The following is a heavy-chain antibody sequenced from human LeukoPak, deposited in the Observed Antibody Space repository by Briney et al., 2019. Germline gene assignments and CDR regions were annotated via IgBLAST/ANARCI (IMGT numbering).Heavy chain of an antibody. CDR3: ARALTTLRVNWFDP. CDR1: GGSISSGDYY. CDR2: IYYSGST. D-gene: IGHD4-11*01. V-gene: IGHV4-30-4*01. J-gene: IGHJ5*02. Sequence: PSETLSLTCTVSGGSISSGDYYWSWIRQPPGKGLEWIGYIYYSGSTNYNPSLKSRVTISIDTSKNHFSLKLSSVTAADTAMYYCARALTTLRVNWFDPWGQGTLVTVSS.